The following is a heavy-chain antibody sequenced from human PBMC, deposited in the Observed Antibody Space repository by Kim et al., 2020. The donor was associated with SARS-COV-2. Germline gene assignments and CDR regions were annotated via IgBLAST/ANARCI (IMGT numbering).Heavy chain of an antibody. CDR2: INHSGST. V-gene: IGHV4-34*01. CDR3: ARGLSADY. Sequence: SETLSLTCAVYGGSFSGYYWSWIRQPPGKGLEWIGEINHSGSTNYNPSLKSRVTISVDTSKNQFSLKLSSVTAADTAVYYCARGLSADYWGQGTLVTVSS. J-gene: IGHJ4*02. CDR1: GGSFSGYY.